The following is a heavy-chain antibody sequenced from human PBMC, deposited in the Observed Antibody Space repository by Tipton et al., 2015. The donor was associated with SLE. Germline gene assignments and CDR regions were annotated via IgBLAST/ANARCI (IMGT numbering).Heavy chain of an antibody. D-gene: IGHD3-22*01. J-gene: IGHJ4*02. CDR2: IYYSGST. V-gene: IGHV4-38-2*01. CDR3: ARAPYYYDSSGFDY. CDR1: GYSISSGYY. Sequence: TLSLTCAVSGYSISSGYYWGWIRQPPGKGLEWIGCIYYSGSTYNNPSLKSRGTISVDTSKNQFSLKLSSVTAADTAVYYCARAPYYYDSSGFDYWGQGTLVTVSS.